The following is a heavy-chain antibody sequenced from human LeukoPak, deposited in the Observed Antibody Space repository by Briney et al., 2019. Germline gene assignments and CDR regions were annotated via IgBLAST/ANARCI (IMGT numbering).Heavy chain of an antibody. J-gene: IGHJ5*02. CDR1: GYTFTGYY. V-gene: IGHV1-2*02. CDR2: INPNSGGT. CDR3: ARARRITMIVVANNWFAP. Sequence: ASVKVSCKASGYTFTGYYMHWVRQAPGQGLEWMGWINPNSGGTNYAQKFQGRVTMTRDTSISTAYMELSRLRSDDTAVYYCARARRITMIVVANNWFAPWGQGTLVTVSS. D-gene: IGHD3-22*01.